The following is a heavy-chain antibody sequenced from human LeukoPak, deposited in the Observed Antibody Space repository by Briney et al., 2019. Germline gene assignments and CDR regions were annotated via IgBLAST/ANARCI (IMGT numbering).Heavy chain of an antibody. CDR1: GFTFSSYD. CDR2: IGTAGDT. Sequence: GGSPRLSCAASGFTFSSYDMHWVRQATGKGLEWVSAIGTAGDTYYPGTVKGRFTISRENAKNSLYLQMNSLRAEDTAVYYCARGGIGYSYGYDVELDYWGQGALVTVSS. CDR3: ARGGIGYSYGYDVELDY. J-gene: IGHJ4*02. D-gene: IGHD5-18*01. V-gene: IGHV3-13*01.